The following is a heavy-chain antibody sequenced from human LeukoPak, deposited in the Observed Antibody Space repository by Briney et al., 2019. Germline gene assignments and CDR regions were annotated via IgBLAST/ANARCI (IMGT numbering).Heavy chain of an antibody. D-gene: IGHD6-19*01. CDR2: IYYSGST. J-gene: IGHJ4*02. CDR1: GGSISSGGYY. Sequence: SQTLSLTCTVSGGSISSGGYYWSWIRQHPGKGLEWIGYIYYSGSTYYNPSLKSRVTISVDTSKNQFSLKLSSVTAADTAVYYCARGSGWYGAYYFDYWGQGTLVTVSS. V-gene: IGHV4-31*03. CDR3: ARGSGWYGAYYFDY.